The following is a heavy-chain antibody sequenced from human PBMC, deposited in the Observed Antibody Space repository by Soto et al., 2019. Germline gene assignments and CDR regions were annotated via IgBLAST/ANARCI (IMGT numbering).Heavy chain of an antibody. D-gene: IGHD6-25*01. CDR3: ARAPKVSGSPQTLPDF. J-gene: IGHJ4*02. Sequence: SETLSLTCSIYSGSFSGYYWSWIRQPPGKGLEWIGEISQSGHTNYSPSLKSRVSISIDTSKKQFSLNLASVSAADTAVYYCARAPKVSGSPQTLPDFCGQGTLVTVSS. CDR2: ISQSGHT. V-gene: IGHV4-34*01. CDR1: SGSFSGYY.